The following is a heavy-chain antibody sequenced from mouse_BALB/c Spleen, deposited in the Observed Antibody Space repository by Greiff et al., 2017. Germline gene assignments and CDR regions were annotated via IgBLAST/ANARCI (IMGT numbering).Heavy chain of an antibody. J-gene: IGHJ3*01. V-gene: IGHV1-18*01. CDR2: INPYNGGT. CDR3: ASPGYYGSGGFAY. Sequence: EVKLQESGPELVKPGASMKISCKASGYSFIGYTMNWVKQSHGMNLEWIGLINPYNGGTSYNQKFKGKATLTVDKSSSTAYMELLSLTSEDSAVYFCASPGYYGSGGFAYWGQGTLVTVSA. CDR1: GYSFIGYT. D-gene: IGHD1-1*01.